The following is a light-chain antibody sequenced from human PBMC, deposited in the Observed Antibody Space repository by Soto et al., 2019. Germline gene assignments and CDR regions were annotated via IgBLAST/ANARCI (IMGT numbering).Light chain of an antibody. CDR3: EAEHGSGSSFVSVV. Sequence: QSVLTQPPSASASLGASVTLTCTLSSGHSNYEMDWDQQRPTKGPRFVMRLGTGGIVGSKGAGIPDHFSVLGSGLNRYLTIKNIQEEDESDYHCEAEHGSGSSFVSVVFGGGTKLTVL. V-gene: IGLV9-49*01. CDR2: LGTGGIVG. CDR1: SGHSNYE. J-gene: IGLJ2*01.